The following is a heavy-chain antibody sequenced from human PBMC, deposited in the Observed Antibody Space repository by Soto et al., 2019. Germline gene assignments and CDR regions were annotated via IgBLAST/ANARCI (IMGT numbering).Heavy chain of an antibody. CDR3: ARGGLGYYYYGMDV. CDR1: GFTFTSSA. Sequence: GASVKVSCKASGFTFTSSAVQGVRQARGQRLEGIGWIVVGSGNTNYAQKFQERVTITRDMSTSTAYMELSSVTAADTAVYYCARGGLGYYYYGMDVWGQGTTVTVSS. V-gene: IGHV1-58*01. J-gene: IGHJ6*02. CDR2: IVVGSGNT.